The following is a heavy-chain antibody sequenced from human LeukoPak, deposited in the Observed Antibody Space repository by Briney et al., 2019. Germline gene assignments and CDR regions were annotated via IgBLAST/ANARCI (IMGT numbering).Heavy chain of an antibody. CDR3: ARAGTDGYSHFDY. D-gene: IGHD3-22*01. CDR2: IYTSRT. CDR1: GDSINSYY. J-gene: IGHJ4*02. Sequence: NPSETLSLTCTISGDSINSYYWSWIRQPAGKGLEWIRRIYTSRTDYNPSPKRRVPMPGGTPKNKLSLTLSAVTSADAAAYPCARAGTDGYSHFDYWGQGTLVTVSS. V-gene: IGHV4-4*07.